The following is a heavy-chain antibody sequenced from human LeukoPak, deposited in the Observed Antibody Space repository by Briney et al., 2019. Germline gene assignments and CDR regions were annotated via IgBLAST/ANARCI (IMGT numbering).Heavy chain of an antibody. CDR3: ARSSVGLDY. J-gene: IGHJ4*02. CDR2: INTDGSNI. D-gene: IGHD3-22*01. CDR1: GFIFSTYS. Sequence: PGGSLRLSCAASGFIFSTYSMTWVRQAPGEGLVWVSRINTDGSNIVYADSVKGRFTISRDNAKNTLYLQMNSLRAEDTAIYYCARSSVGLDYWGQGTLVTVSS. V-gene: IGHV3-74*01.